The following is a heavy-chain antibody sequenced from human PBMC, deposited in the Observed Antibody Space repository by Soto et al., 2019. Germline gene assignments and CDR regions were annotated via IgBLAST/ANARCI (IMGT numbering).Heavy chain of an antibody. CDR3: VKGGPIGVSGDDY. J-gene: IGHJ4*02. CDR2: ILGGSGKT. V-gene: IGHV3-23*01. CDR1: GFTFSSYA. D-gene: IGHD6-19*01. Sequence: EVQLLESGGGLVQPGGSLRLSCAASGFTFSSYAMTWVRQAPGKGLEWVALILGGSGKTYYADSVKGRFTISRDNSKNTLYLQMNSLRAADSAPYYCVKGGPIGVSGDDYCGQGTLVTVSS.